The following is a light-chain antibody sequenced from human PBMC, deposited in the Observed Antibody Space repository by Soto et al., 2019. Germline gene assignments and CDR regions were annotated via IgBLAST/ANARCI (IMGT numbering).Light chain of an antibody. Sequence: DIQITHSPSTLPASVGDRVTITCRASQSISSWLAWYQQKPGKAPKLLIYDASSLESGVPSRFSGSGSGTEFTLTISSLQPDDFATYYCQQYNSYSPITFGQGTKVDIK. CDR3: QQYNSYSPIT. CDR2: DAS. V-gene: IGKV1-5*01. CDR1: QSISSW. J-gene: IGKJ1*01.